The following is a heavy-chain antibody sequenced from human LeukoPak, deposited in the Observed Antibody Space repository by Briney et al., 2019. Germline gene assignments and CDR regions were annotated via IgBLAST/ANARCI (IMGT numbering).Heavy chain of an antibody. D-gene: IGHD5/OR15-5a*01. J-gene: IGHJ4*02. CDR1: GCTFDDYA. CDR2: ISWNSGSI. CDR3: AKALPVSDDCFVY. V-gene: IGHV3-9*03. Sequence: PGRSLRLSCAGSGCTFDDYAMQWVRQAPGKDLEWVSGISWNSGSIGYADSVKGRFNISRDNAKNSLYLQMNSLRAEDMALYYCAKALPVSDDCFVYWGQRTLVTVSS.